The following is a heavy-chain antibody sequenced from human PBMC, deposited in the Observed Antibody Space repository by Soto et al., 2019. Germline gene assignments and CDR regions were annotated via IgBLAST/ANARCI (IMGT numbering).Heavy chain of an antibody. V-gene: IGHV1-2*02. CDR2: MKPDDGGP. D-gene: IGHD5-12*01. J-gene: IGHJ6*02. CDR1: GYILSDYC. CDR3: VRDLRRQWRRLDPESYTGMDV. Sequence: ASVKVSCKSSGYILSDYCIHWVRQAPGQGLEWLGWMKPDDGGPDYAQNFQGRVIMTRDTSTDTDYMELTRLTSDDTAVYFCVRDLRRQWRRLDPESYTGMDVWGQGTTVTVS.